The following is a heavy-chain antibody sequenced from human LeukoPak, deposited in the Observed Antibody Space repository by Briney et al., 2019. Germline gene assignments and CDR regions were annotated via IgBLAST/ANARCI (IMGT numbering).Heavy chain of an antibody. CDR1: GFTFSRYA. J-gene: IGHJ4*02. CDR2: ISSNGGST. D-gene: IGHD3-10*01. Sequence: PGGSLRLSCSASGFTFSRYAMHWVRQAPGKGLEYVSAISSNGGSTYYADSVKGRFTISRDNSRNTLHPQMSSLRVEDTAVYYCVKDSSPGSYFDYWGQGALVTVSS. CDR3: VKDSSPGSYFDY. V-gene: IGHV3-64D*06.